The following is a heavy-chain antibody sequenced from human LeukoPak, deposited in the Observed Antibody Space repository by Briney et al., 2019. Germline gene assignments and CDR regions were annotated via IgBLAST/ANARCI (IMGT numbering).Heavy chain of an antibody. Sequence: SETLSLTCTVSGGSISSHYWTWTRQPAGKGLEWIGRIYTTGSTNYNPSLNSRVTISVDRSRSQFSLKLSSLTAADTAVYYCASQGSYYAFDIWGQGTMVTVSS. J-gene: IGHJ3*02. V-gene: IGHV4-4*07. D-gene: IGHD1-26*01. CDR2: IYTTGST. CDR1: GGSISSHY. CDR3: ASQGSYYAFDI.